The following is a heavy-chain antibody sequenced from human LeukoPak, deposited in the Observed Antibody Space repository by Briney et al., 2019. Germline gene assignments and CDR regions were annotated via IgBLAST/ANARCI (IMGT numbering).Heavy chain of an antibody. J-gene: IGHJ6*03. D-gene: IGHD2-2*01. CDR2: IYYSGST. V-gene: IGHV4-39*07. CDR1: GGSISSSSYY. Sequence: PSETLSLTCAVSGGSISSSSYYWGWIRQPPGKGLEWIGSIYYSGSTNYNPSLKSRVTISVDTSKNQFSLKLSSVTAADTAVYYCARRTAAMWRFMDVWGKGTTVTISS. CDR3: ARRTAAMWRFMDV.